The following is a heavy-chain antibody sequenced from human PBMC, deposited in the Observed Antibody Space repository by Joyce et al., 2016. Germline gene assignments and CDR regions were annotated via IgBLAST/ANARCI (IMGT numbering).Heavy chain of an antibody. CDR2: ISSSGDST. D-gene: IGHD2-2*01. CDR3: ARDEIGVGAIDS. J-gene: IGHJ4*02. CDR1: AFTLSNYE. Sequence: EVQMVESGGGFVQPGGSLRLSCAASAFTLSNYEMNWVRQAPGKGVEWISFISSSGDSTYYADSVKGRFTISRDNAKNSLFLQLNSLRAEDTAVYYCARDEIGVGAIDSWGQGTLVTVSS. V-gene: IGHV3-48*03.